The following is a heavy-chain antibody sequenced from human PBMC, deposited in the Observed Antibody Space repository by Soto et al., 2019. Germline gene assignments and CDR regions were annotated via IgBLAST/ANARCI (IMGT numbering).Heavy chain of an antibody. CDR3: ARDPPYCSSTTCNWFDP. CDR2: ISAYNGNT. D-gene: IGHD2-15*01. V-gene: IGHV1-18*04. CDR1: GYTFTSYG. J-gene: IGHJ5*02. Sequence: QVQLVQSGAEVKKPGASVKVSCKASGYTFTSYGISWVRQAPGQGLAWMGWISAYNGNTNYAQKLQGRVTMTTDTSTSTAYMELRSLRSDVTAVYYCARDPPYCSSTTCNWFDPWGQGTLVTVSS.